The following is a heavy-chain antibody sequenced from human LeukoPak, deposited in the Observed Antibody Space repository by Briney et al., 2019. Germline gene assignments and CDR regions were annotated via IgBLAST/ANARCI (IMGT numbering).Heavy chain of an antibody. CDR3: ARGPPNWGYDY. Sequence: ASVKVSCKASGYTFTSYDFNWVRQATGQRPEWMGWMSPNSGDTGYAQKFQARVTMTRNTSISTAYMELSSLRSDDTAVYYCARGPPNWGYDYWGPGTLVTVSS. D-gene: IGHD7-27*01. V-gene: IGHV1-8*01. CDR2: MSPNSGDT. J-gene: IGHJ4*02. CDR1: GYTFTSYD.